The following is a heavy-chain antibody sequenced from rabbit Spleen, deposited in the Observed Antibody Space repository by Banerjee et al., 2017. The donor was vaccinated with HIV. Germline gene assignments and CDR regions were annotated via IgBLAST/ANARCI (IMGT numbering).Heavy chain of an antibody. D-gene: IGHD4-1*01. Sequence: QEQLVASGGGLVQPEGSLTVTCTASGFSFGNKYVMCWVRQAPGKGLEWIACMNTNSYESVYATWAKGRFTISKTSSTTVTLQMTKLTAADTATYFWARDLAGIIGWKFGLWGQGTLVTVS. CDR1: GFSFGNKYV. CDR3: ARDLAGIIGWKFGL. J-gene: IGHJ4*01. CDR2: MNTNSYES. V-gene: IGHV1S45*01.